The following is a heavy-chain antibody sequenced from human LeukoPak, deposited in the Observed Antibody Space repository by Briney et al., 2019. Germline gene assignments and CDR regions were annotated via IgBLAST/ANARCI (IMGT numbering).Heavy chain of an antibody. CDR1: GGSFSGYY. J-gene: IGHJ4*02. CDR3: ARVDILTGYYLDY. Sequence: SETLSLTCAVYGGSFSGYYWSWIRQPPGKGLEWIGEINHSGSTYYNPSLKSRVTISVDTSKNQFSLKLSSVTAADTAVYYCARVDILTGYYLDYWGQGTLVTVSS. V-gene: IGHV4-34*09. D-gene: IGHD3-9*01. CDR2: INHSGST.